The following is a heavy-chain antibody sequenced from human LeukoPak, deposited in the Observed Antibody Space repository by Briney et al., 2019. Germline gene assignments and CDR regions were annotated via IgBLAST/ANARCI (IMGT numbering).Heavy chain of an antibody. D-gene: IGHD3-22*01. CDR3: ARHPAMTVVFAWFDP. Sequence: PSETLSLTCTVSGGSISSRTDFWGWIRQSPGRGLEWIGSIYYSGITYYNPSLKSRVTMSVDPSKNQFSLDLESVTAADTAVYYCARHPAMTVVFAWFDPWGQGALVTVSS. CDR1: GGSISSRTDF. V-gene: IGHV4-39*01. J-gene: IGHJ5*02. CDR2: IYYSGIT.